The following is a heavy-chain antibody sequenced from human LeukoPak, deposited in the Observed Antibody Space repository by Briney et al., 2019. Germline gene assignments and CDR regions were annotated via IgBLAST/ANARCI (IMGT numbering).Heavy chain of an antibody. Sequence: ASVKVSCKASGYTFTTHYMHWVRQAPGQGLKWMGILNPTGGSTHYAQQFQDRVTMTRDTSTTTVYMELSSLRSEDTAVYYCARGAGFYDSSAYYGLDYWGQGTLVTVSS. CDR1: GYTFTTHY. V-gene: IGHV1-46*01. CDR2: LNPTGGST. J-gene: IGHJ4*02. CDR3: ARGAGFYDSSAYYGLDY. D-gene: IGHD3-22*01.